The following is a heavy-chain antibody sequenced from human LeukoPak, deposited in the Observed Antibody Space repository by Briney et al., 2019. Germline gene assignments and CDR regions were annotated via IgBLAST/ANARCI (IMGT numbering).Heavy chain of an antibody. CDR1: GGSISSSSYY. V-gene: IGHV4-61*01. CDR3: ARGDSYYYGMDV. CDR2: IYYSGST. J-gene: IGHJ6*02. Sequence: ASETLSLTCTVSGGSISSSSYYWSWIRQPPGKGLEWIGYIYYSGSTNYNPSLKSRVTISVDTSKNQFSLKLSSVTAADTAVYYCARGDSYYYGMDVWGQGTTVTVSS. D-gene: IGHD3-22*01.